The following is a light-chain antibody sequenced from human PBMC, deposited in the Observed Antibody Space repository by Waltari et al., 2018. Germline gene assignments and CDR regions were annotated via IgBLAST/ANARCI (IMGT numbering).Light chain of an antibody. CDR2: DAS. Sequence: EIVLTPSPATLSLSPGESATLPCRASQSVSSSLGWYQQRPGQAPRLLIYDASSRATGIPARFSGSGSGTDFTLTISSLEPEDFAVYYCQQRSKWPITFGQGTRLEIK. CDR1: QSVSSS. V-gene: IGKV3-11*01. CDR3: QQRSKWPIT. J-gene: IGKJ5*01.